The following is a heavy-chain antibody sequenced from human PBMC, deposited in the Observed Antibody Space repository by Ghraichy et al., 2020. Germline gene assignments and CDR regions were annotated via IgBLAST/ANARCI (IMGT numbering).Heavy chain of an antibody. J-gene: IGHJ3*02. D-gene: IGHD3-9*01. V-gene: IGHV4-34*01. CDR1: VGSFSGRW. Sequence: SQTLSLTCAVYVGSFSGRWWSWIRQPPGKGLEWIGEITHSGSTNYNPSLKSRVIMSVDTSKNQFSLKLSSVTAADTAVYYCARGSPYYDVLTGYYFQPRAFDIWGQGTMTVSS. CDR3: ARGSPYYDVLTGYYFQPRAFDI. CDR2: ITHSGST.